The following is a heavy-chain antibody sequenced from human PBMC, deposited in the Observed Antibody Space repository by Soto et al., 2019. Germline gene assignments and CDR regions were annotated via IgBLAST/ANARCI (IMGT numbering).Heavy chain of an antibody. CDR2: IIPIFGTA. Sequence: QVQLVQSGAEVKKPGSSVKVSCKASGGTFSSYAISWVRQAPGQGLEWMGGIIPIFGTANYAQKFQGRVTITADESTSTAYMELSSLRSEDTAVYYCARSPFRVVVVVAAPPARVYNWFDPWGQGTLVTVSS. CDR3: ARSPFRVVVVVAAPPARVYNWFDP. V-gene: IGHV1-69*01. CDR1: GGTFSSYA. J-gene: IGHJ5*02. D-gene: IGHD2-15*01.